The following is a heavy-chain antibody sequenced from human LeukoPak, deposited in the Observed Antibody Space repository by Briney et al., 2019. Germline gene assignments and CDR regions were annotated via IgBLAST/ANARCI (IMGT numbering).Heavy chain of an antibody. CDR1: GGSIGSYY. CDR2: MYNKGST. Sequence: SETLSLTCTVSGGSIGSYYWSWIRQSPGKGLEWIGYMYNKGSTNYSPSLKRRVTISVDTSKNQFSLKVRSVTAADTAVYYCARDRPGIAVAGDALDIWGQGTMVTISS. V-gene: IGHV4-59*01. J-gene: IGHJ3*02. D-gene: IGHD6-19*01. CDR3: ARDRPGIAVAGDALDI.